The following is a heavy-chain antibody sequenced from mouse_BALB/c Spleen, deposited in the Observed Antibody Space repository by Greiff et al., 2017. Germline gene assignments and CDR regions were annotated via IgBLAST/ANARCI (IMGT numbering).Heavy chain of an antibody. CDR1: GFAFSSYD. CDR2: ISSGGGST. V-gene: IGHV5-12-1*01. Sequence: EVQLVESGGGLVKPGGSLKLSCAASGFAFSSYDMPWVRQTPEKRLEWVAYISSGGGSTYYPDTVKGRFTISRDNAKNTLYLQMSSLRSEDTAMYYCREQGDVGRFAYWGQGTLVTVSA. CDR3: REQGDVGRFAY. J-gene: IGHJ3*01.